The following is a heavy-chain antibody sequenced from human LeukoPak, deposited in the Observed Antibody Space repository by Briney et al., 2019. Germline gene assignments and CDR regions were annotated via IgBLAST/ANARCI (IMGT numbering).Heavy chain of an antibody. J-gene: IGHJ5*02. CDR3: ATDQYTSSSGRFDP. CDR2: RNPNSGDT. D-gene: IGHD6-6*01. V-gene: IGHV1-2*02. Sequence: ASVKVSCKASGYTFTTKYMHWVRQAPGQGLEWMGWRNPNSGDTKYAQKFQGRVTMTRDTSITTAHMELSRLRSDDTAVYYCATDQYTSSSGRFDPWGQGSLVTVSS. CDR1: GYTFTTKY.